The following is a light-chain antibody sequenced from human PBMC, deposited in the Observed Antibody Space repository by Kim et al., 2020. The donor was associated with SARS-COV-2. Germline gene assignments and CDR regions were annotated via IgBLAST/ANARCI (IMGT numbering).Light chain of an antibody. CDR2: ATS. CDR1: STTICPGFC. Sequence: CPAGSTTICPGFCFPWSQPLQVTAPTLLIFATSIRPSALPDRFPGSKSGPSASPAITGLQAEDEADYYCQSYDSSLSGSRNVVFGGGTQLTVL. V-gene: IGLV1-40*01. CDR3: QSYDSSLSGSRNVV. J-gene: IGLJ2*01.